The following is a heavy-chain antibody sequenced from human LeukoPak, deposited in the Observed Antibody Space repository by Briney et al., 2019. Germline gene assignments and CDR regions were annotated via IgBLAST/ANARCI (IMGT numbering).Heavy chain of an antibody. CDR1: GFTFSDYG. Sequence: GGSLRLSCAASGFTFSDYGMNWVRQAPGKGLEWVSYISNSGSYIYFADSVKGRFTISRDNPKNSLYLQIDSLRVEDTAVYFCARATFSYYGDPLDYWGRGTLVSVSS. CDR3: ARATFSYYGDPLDY. V-gene: IGHV3-21*01. CDR2: ISNSGSYI. J-gene: IGHJ4*02. D-gene: IGHD2-21*01.